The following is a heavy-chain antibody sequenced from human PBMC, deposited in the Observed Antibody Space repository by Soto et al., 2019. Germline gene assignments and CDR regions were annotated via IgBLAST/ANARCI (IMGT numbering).Heavy chain of an antibody. CDR2: INHSGST. V-gene: IGHV4-34*01. D-gene: IGHD3-10*01. CDR1: GGSFSGYY. J-gene: IGHJ6*02. Sequence: SETLSLTCAVYGGSFSGYYWSWIRQPPGKGLEWIGEINHSGSTSYSPSLNGRVTMSVDTSKNQFSLNLNSVTAADTAVYYCARVDGSGSYSHGLDVWGQGTTVTVSS. CDR3: ARVDGSGSYSHGLDV.